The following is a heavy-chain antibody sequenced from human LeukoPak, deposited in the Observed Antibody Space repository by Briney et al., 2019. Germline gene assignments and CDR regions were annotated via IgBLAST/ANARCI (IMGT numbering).Heavy chain of an antibody. CDR2: ITGRGEST. CDR3: ARDRRLASFDY. Sequence: PGGSLRLSCAASGLTFSNYGMNWVRQAPGKGLEWVSGITGRGESTYYADSVKGRFTISRDNSKNTLYLQMNSLRAEDAAIYYCARDRRLASFDYGGQGTLVTVSS. D-gene: IGHD6-25*01. J-gene: IGHJ4*02. V-gene: IGHV3-23*01. CDR1: GLTFSNYG.